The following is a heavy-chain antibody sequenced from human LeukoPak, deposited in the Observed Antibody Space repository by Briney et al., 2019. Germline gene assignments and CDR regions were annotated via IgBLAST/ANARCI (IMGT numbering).Heavy chain of an antibody. V-gene: IGHV4-59*01. D-gene: IGHD4-17*01. CDR3: VRSKSGTYGWFDP. CDR2: THYTGDT. Sequence: SETLSLTCTVSGGSISSYYWSWIRQPPGKGLEWIGYTHYTGDTKYNPSLKSRLTISVDTSKNQFSLKVSSVTAANTAVYYCVRSKSGTYGWFDPWGQGTLVTVSS. J-gene: IGHJ5*02. CDR1: GGSISSYY.